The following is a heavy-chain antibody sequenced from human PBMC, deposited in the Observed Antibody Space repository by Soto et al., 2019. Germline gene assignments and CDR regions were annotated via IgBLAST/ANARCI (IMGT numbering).Heavy chain of an antibody. D-gene: IGHD4-4*01. CDR1: GFTVSNNY. J-gene: IGHJ4*01. CDR3: AREGVTNYTDYYFDL. V-gene: IGHV3-53*01. CDR2: IYSGGYT. Sequence: GSLRLSCAVSGFTVSNNYMSWVRQAPGKGLEGVSVIYSGGYTAYGDSVKGRFTISRDNSKNTLYLQMDSLRPEDTAIYYCAREGVTNYTDYYFDLWGHGALVTVSS.